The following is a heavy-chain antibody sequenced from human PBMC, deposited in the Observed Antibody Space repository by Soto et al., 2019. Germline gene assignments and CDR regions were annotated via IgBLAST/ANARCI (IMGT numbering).Heavy chain of an antibody. D-gene: IGHD3-10*01. CDR1: GYTFSTYA. CDR3: AKRKGGEANYYYYGLDV. V-gene: IGHV1-3*01. Sequence: ASVKVSCKASGYTFSTYAMHWVRQAPGQSLDWMGWVNGGTGQTKYSQRFQDRVTIARDASASTAYMELSSLRSEDTAVYYCAKRKGGEANYYYYGLDVWGQGTTVTVSS. CDR2: VNGGTGQT. J-gene: IGHJ6*02.